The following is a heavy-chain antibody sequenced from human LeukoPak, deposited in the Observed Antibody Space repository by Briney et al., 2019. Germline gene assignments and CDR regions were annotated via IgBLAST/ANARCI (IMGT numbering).Heavy chain of an antibody. Sequence: SETLSLTCTVSGASIFSYYWNWIRQSPWKGLEWIGFIYSNGITSYNPSIRSRGSISIATSRNQFSLRLTSVTAADTAIYYCARRAYYDSSGYNPTAGYFDLWGRGTLVTVSS. V-gene: IGHV4-4*08. D-gene: IGHD3-22*01. CDR3: ARRAYYDSSGYNPTAGYFDL. CDR1: GASIFSYY. CDR2: IYSNGIT. J-gene: IGHJ2*01.